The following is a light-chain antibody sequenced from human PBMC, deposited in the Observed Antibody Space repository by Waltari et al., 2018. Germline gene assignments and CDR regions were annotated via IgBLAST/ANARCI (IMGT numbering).Light chain of an antibody. CDR3: QQYRITPLT. CDR2: WAS. V-gene: IGKV4-1*01. CDR1: QRVLFSSNNKNY. J-gene: IGKJ5*01. Sequence: DIVMTQSPDSLAVSLGERATIHCKSSQRVLFSSNNKNYLAWYQQKPGQPPKLLIYWASSREAGVPDRFSGSGSGTDFTLTISSLEAEDVAVYYCQQYRITPLTFGQGTRLEIK.